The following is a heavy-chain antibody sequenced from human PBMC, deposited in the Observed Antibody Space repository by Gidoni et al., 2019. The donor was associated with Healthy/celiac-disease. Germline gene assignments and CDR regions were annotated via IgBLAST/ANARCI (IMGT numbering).Heavy chain of an antibody. CDR2: ISSSSSYI. V-gene: IGHV3-21*01. CDR3: ARDQWMGGGNQDIPIYYYYGMDV. D-gene: IGHD2-15*01. Sequence: EVQLVESGGGLVKPGGSLRLSCAASGFTFSSYSMNWVRQAPGKGLEWVSSISSSSSYIYYADSVKGRFTISRDNAKNSLYLQMNSLRAEDTAVYYCARDQWMGGGNQDIPIYYYYGMDVWGQGTTVTVSS. CDR1: GFTFSSYS. J-gene: IGHJ6*02.